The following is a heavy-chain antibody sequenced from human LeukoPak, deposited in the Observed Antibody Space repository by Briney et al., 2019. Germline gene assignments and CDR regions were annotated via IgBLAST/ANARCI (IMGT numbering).Heavy chain of an antibody. Sequence: GGSLRLSCAASGFSFSSYAMHWVRQAPGKGLEWVALISYDGSYKYYADSVKGRFTISRDVSKNTLHLQMDSLRAEDTAVYYCARAQHRGWGFDYWGQGTLVTVSS. D-gene: IGHD1-26*01. CDR2: ISYDGSYK. CDR3: ARAQHRGWGFDY. J-gene: IGHJ4*02. CDR1: GFSFSSYA. V-gene: IGHV3-30*04.